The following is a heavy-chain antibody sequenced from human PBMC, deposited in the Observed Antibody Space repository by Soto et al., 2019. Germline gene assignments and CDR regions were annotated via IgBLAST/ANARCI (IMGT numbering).Heavy chain of an antibody. V-gene: IGHV1-18*01. CDR2: ISAYNGNT. CDR1: GYTFTSYG. Sequence: QVQLVQSGAEVKKPGASVKVSCKASGYTFTSYGISWVRQAPGQGLEWMGWISAYNGNTNYAQKLQGRVTMTTDTSTSTAYMELSSLRSDDTAVYYCARVRGDIVVVPAAPPYYYYGMDVWGQGTTVTVSS. J-gene: IGHJ6*02. D-gene: IGHD2-2*01. CDR3: ARVRGDIVVVPAAPPYYYYGMDV.